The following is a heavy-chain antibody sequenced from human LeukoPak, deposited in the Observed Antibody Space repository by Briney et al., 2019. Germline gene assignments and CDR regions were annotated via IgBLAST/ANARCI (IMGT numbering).Heavy chain of an antibody. CDR2: IYYSGST. CDR1: GGSISSSSYY. CDR3: ARRVNYGTYFDY. Sequence: SETLSLTCTVSGGSISSSSYYWGWIRQPPGKGLEWIGSIYYSGSTYYNPSLKSRVTISVDTSKNQFSLNLSSVTAADTAVYYCARRVNYGTYFDYWGQRTLVTVSS. V-gene: IGHV4-39*01. D-gene: IGHD2-8*01. J-gene: IGHJ4*02.